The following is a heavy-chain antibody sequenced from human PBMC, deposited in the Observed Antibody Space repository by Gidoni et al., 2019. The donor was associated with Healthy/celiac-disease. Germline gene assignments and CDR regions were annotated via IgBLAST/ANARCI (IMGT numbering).Heavy chain of an antibody. Sequence: QDQPVPSGADVKKHGSSVNVSCKASGGTFSSYAISWVRQAPGQGREWMGGIIPIFGTANYAKKFQGRVTITADESTSTAYMELSSLRSEDTAVYYCARAGHRGTAMAAGYFDYWGQGTLVTVSS. V-gene: IGHV1-69*01. CDR2: IIPIFGTA. CDR3: ARAGHRGTAMAAGYFDY. CDR1: GGTFSSYA. D-gene: IGHD5-18*01. J-gene: IGHJ4*02.